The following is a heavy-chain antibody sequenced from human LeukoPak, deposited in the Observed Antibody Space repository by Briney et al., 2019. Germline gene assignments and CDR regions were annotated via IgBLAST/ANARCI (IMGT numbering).Heavy chain of an antibody. Sequence: GGSLRLSCVASGFSFRNYAIHWVRQAPGKGLEYVSVINTDGRITYYADSVKGRFTISRDNSKNTVYLQMGSLRGEDMAVYYCTRDGGSFCDFDYWGQGALITVSS. CDR3: TRDGGSFCDFDY. CDR2: INTDGRIT. V-gene: IGHV3-64*02. D-gene: IGHD1-26*01. CDR1: GFSFRNYA. J-gene: IGHJ4*02.